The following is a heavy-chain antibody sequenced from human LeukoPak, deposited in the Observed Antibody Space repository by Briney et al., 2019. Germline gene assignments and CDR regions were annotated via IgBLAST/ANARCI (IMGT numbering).Heavy chain of an antibody. CDR2: ISYDGSNK. CDR3: AKPRGIQLWFAAFDY. J-gene: IGHJ4*02. D-gene: IGHD5-18*01. Sequence: GGSLRLSRAASGFTFSSYAMHWVRQAPGKGLEWVAVISYDGSNKYYADSVKGRFTISRDNSKNTLYLQMNSLRAEDTAVYYCAKPRGIQLWFAAFDYWGQGTLVTVSS. V-gene: IGHV3-30-3*02. CDR1: GFTFSSYA.